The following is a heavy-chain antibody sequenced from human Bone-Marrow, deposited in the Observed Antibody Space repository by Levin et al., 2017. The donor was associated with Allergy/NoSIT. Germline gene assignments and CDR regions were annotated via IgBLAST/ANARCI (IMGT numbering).Heavy chain of an antibody. CDR3: AKDISSSWYFEY. D-gene: IGHD2-15*01. J-gene: IGHJ4*02. CDR1: GFTFRSYA. Sequence: GGSLRLSCAASGFTFRSYAMSWVRQAPGKGLEWVSAISGSGGSTYYADSVKGRFTISRDNSKNTLYVQMNSLSAEDTAVYYCAKDISSSWYFEYWGQGTLVTVSS. V-gene: IGHV3-23*01. CDR2: ISGSGGST.